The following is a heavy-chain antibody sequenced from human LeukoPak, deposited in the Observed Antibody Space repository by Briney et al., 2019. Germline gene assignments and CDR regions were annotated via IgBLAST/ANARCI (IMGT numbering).Heavy chain of an antibody. V-gene: IGHV3-21*01. CDR1: GFTFSGYS. J-gene: IGHJ5*02. D-gene: IGHD6-25*01. CDR3: ARERIAAMGWFDP. Sequence: GGSLRLSCAASGFTFSGYSMNWVRQAPGKGLEWVSSISSSSSYIYYADSVKGRFTISRDNAKNSLYLQMNSLRAEDTAVYYCARERIAAMGWFDPWGQGTLVTVSP. CDR2: ISSSSSYI.